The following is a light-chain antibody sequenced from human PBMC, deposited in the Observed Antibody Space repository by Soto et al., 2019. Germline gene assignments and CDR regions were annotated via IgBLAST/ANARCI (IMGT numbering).Light chain of an antibody. CDR1: PRVSSTD. CDR2: GAS. Sequence: EIVLTQSPGTLFLSPGARATLSCRASPRVSSTDLDWYQQKPGQALRLLIYGASSRATGIPDRFSGSGSGTDFTLTISRLEPEDFAVYDCQQYGSSPWTFGQGTKVDI. CDR3: QQYGSSPWT. V-gene: IGKV3-20*01. J-gene: IGKJ1*01.